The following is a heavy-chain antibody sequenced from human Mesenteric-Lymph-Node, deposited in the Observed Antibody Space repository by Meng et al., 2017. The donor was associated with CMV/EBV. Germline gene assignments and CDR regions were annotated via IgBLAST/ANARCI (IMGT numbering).Heavy chain of an antibody. J-gene: IGHJ4*02. Sequence: SGFTFSSYAMSWVRQAPGKGLEWVSAIRGSGGSTYYADSVKGRFTISRDNSKNTLYLQMNSLRAEDTAVYYCAKDADIVVVPAANDWGQGTLVTVSS. V-gene: IGHV3-23*01. D-gene: IGHD2-2*01. CDR1: GFTFSSYA. CDR3: AKDADIVVVPAAND. CDR2: IRGSGGST.